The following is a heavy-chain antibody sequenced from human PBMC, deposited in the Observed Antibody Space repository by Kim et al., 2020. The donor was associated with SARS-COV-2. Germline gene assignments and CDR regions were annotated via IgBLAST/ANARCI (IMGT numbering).Heavy chain of an antibody. J-gene: IGHJ4*02. V-gene: IGHV4-4*02. CDR1: GGSISSSNW. Sequence: SETLSLTCAVSGGSISSSNWWSWVRQPPGKGLEWIGEIYHSGSTNYNPSLKSRVTISVDKSKNQFSLKLSSVTAADTAVYYCARVGVTGSSVHKTQRFDYWGQGTLVTVSS. CDR3: ARVGVTGSSVHKTQRFDY. CDR2: IYHSGST. D-gene: IGHD1-1*01.